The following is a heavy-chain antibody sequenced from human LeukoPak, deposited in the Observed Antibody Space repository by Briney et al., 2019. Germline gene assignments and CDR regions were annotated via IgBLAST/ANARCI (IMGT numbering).Heavy chain of an antibody. J-gene: IGHJ4*02. Sequence: GGSLRLSCAASGFTFNTYTMSWVRQAPGKGLEWVANIKEDGSQEYYVDSVKGRFTISRDNAENSLYLQMNSLRAEDTAVYYCAKDRYCSGDWGQGTLVTVSS. CDR2: IKEDGSQE. CDR1: GFTFNTYT. CDR3: AKDRYCSGD. V-gene: IGHV3-7*05. D-gene: IGHD2-15*01.